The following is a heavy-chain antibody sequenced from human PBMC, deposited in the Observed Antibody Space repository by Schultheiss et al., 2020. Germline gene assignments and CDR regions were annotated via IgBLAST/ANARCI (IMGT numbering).Heavy chain of an antibody. J-gene: IGHJ3*02. CDR1: GGSFSGYY. D-gene: IGHD2-15*01. Sequence: LSLTCAVYGGSFSGYYWSWVRQAPGKGLEWVAVISYDGSNKYYADSVKGRFTISRDNSKNTLYLQMNSLRAEDTAVYYCARKVVVAATGFDIWGQGTMVTVSS. V-gene: IGHV3-30*03. CDR3: ARKVVVAATGFDI. CDR2: ISYDGSNK.